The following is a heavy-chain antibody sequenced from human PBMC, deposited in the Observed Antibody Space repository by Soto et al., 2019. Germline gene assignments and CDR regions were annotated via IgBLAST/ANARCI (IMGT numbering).Heavy chain of an antibody. CDR3: ARRLLSGYSSGWYNYFDY. CDR2: INAGNGNT. J-gene: IGHJ4*02. CDR1: GYTFTSYA. D-gene: IGHD6-19*01. Sequence: ASVKVSCKASGYTFTSYAMHWVRQAPGQRLEWMGWINAGNGNTKYSQKFQGRVTITRDTSASTAYMELSSLRSEDTAVYYCARRLLSGYSSGWYNYFDYWGQGTLVTVSS. V-gene: IGHV1-3*01.